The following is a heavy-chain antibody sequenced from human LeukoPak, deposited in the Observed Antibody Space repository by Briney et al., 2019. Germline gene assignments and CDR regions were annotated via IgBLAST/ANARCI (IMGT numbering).Heavy chain of an antibody. J-gene: IGHJ4*02. D-gene: IGHD3-10*01. V-gene: IGHV3-11*06. Sequence: GGCLRLSCAASGFTFSDYYMSWIRQAPGKGLEWVSYISSSSSYTNYADSVKGRFTISRDNAKNSLYLQMNSLRAEDTAVYYCARAKGLLWFGIYYFDYWGQGTLVTVSS. CDR2: ISSSSSYT. CDR3: ARAKGLLWFGIYYFDY. CDR1: GFTFSDYY.